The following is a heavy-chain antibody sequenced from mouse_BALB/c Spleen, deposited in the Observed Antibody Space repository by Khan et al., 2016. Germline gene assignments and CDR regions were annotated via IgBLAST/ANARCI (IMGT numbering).Heavy chain of an antibody. CDR2: INPGTGYT. J-gene: IGHJ2*01. Sequence: QVQLQQSGTELAKPGASVKMSCKASGYTFTNFWIHWVKQRPGQGLEWIGYINPGTGYTEYTQNFKAKATLTADKSSSTAYMQLSSLTSEDSAVYYWGRKDAFYPFDYWGQGTTLTVSS. D-gene: IGHD2-1*01. V-gene: IGHV1-7*01. CDR1: GYTFTNFW. CDR3: GRKDAFYPFDY.